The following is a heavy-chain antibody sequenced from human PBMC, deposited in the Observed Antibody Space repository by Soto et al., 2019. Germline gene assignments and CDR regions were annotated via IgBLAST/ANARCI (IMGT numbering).Heavy chain of an antibody. CDR3: ARGHWELLTTMSWFDP. V-gene: IGHV1-2*02. D-gene: IGHD1-26*01. J-gene: IGHJ5*02. Sequence: QVQLVQSGAEVKKPGAPVKVSCKASGYTFTGYYMHWVRQAPGQGLEWMGWINPNSGGTNYAQKFQGRVTMTRDTSISTAYMELSRLRSDDTAVYYCARGHWELLTTMSWFDPWGQGTLVTVSS. CDR1: GYTFTGYY. CDR2: INPNSGGT.